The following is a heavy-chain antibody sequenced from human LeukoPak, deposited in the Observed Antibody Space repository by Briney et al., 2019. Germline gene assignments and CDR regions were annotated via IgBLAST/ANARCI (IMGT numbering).Heavy chain of an antibody. CDR3: ARSFKGEAFDI. V-gene: IGHV4-59*12. CDR1: GGSISSYY. CDR2: IYYSGST. J-gene: IGHJ3*02. Sequence: PSETLSLTCTVSGGSISSYYWSWIRQPPGKGLEWIGYIYYSGSTNYNPSLKSRVTISVDTSKNQFSLKLSSVTAADTAVYYCARSFKGEAFDIWGQGTMVTVSS.